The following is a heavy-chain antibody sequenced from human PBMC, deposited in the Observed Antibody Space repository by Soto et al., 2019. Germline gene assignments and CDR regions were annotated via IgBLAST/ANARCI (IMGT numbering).Heavy chain of an antibody. V-gene: IGHV3-49*04. CDR3: TRGRGTSGWYADY. Sequence: PGGSLRLSCAASGFTFSSYAMSWVRQAPGKGLEWVGVVRSETYGGSTEYAASVKGRFRISRDDSESIAYLQMTNLKTEDTAVYYCTRGRGTSGWYADYWGKGIRVTAPQ. J-gene: IGHJ4*02. CDR2: VRSETYGGST. CDR1: GFTFSSYA. D-gene: IGHD6-13*01.